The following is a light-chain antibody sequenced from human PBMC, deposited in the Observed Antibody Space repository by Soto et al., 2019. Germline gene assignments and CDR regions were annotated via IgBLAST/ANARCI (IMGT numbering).Light chain of an antibody. CDR1: QSVDSS. Sequence: EIVMTQSPATLSVSPGERATLSCRASQSVDSSLAWYQQKPGQAPRLLIYGASTRATDMPGRFSGRGAGAEFTLTISSLQSEDFAVYYCQQYRSWPRTFGQGTKVDIK. J-gene: IGKJ1*01. CDR3: QQYRSWPRT. V-gene: IGKV3-15*01. CDR2: GAS.